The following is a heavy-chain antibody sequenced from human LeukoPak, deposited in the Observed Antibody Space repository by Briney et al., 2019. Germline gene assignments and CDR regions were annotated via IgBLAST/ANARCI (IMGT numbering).Heavy chain of an antibody. Sequence: GGSLRFSVAAPEFTFSIYEMNWVRPPPGRGREWVSYISSSGSTIYYADSVKGRFTISRDNAKNSLYLQMNSLRAEDTAVYYCAELGITMIGGVWGKGTTVTISS. D-gene: IGHD3-10*02. CDR1: EFTFSIYE. J-gene: IGHJ6*04. V-gene: IGHV3-48*03. CDR2: ISSSGSTI. CDR3: AELGITMIGGV.